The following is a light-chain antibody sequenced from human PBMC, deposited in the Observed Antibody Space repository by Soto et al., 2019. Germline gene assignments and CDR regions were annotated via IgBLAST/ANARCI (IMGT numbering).Light chain of an antibody. V-gene: IGLV1-44*01. J-gene: IGLJ1*01. CDR3: AEWDDSLNGHI. CDR1: SSNIGSNS. Sequence: QSVLTQPHSASGTPGQRVTISCSGSSSNIGSNSVHWFQQVPGTAPKPLIYSSNQRPSGVPERFSGSKSGTSASLAISGLQSEDEADYYCAEWDDSLNGHIFGTGPKVTVL. CDR2: SSN.